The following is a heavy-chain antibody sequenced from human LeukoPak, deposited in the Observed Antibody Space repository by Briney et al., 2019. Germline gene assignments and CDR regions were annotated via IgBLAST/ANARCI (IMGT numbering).Heavy chain of an antibody. Sequence: SETLSLSCAVSGYSLSSGYYWGWIRQPPGKGLEWIGSIYHSGSTYYNPSLKSRVTVSVDTSKNHFPLKLSSVTAVDTAVYYCARAAAGRLAWFDPWGQGTLVTVSS. D-gene: IGHD6-13*01. CDR2: IYHSGST. V-gene: IGHV4-38-2*01. CDR3: ARAAAGRLAWFDP. CDR1: GYSLSSGYY. J-gene: IGHJ5*02.